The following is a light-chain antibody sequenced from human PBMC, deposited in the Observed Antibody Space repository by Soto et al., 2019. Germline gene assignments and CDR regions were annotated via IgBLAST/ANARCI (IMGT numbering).Light chain of an antibody. CDR1: NSDIGAYNY. Sequence: QSALTQPASVSGSPGQSITISCSGSNSDIGAYNYVSWYQQHPGKAPKLIMYEVSNRPSGVSNRFSGSKSGNTASLTISGLPAEDEADYYCASPGNHRVFGGGTKLTVL. CDR3: ASPGNHRV. J-gene: IGLJ3*02. V-gene: IGLV2-14*03. CDR2: EVS.